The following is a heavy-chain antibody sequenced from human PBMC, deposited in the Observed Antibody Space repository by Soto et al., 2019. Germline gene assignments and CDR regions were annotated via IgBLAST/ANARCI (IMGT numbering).Heavy chain of an antibody. V-gene: IGHV3-23*01. CDR3: AKDPIQLWSNYYYYGMDV. D-gene: IGHD5-18*01. Sequence: GESLKISCAASGFTFSSYAMSWVRQTPGKGLEWVSAISGSGGSTYYADSVKGRFTISRDNSKNTLYLQMNSLRAEDTAVYYCAKDPIQLWSNYYYYGMDVWGQGTTVTVSS. CDR2: ISGSGGST. CDR1: GFTFSSYA. J-gene: IGHJ6*02.